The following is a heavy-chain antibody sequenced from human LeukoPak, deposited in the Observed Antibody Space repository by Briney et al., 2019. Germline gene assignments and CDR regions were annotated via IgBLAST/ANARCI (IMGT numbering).Heavy chain of an antibody. CDR2: ISGSGGST. Sequence: GGSLRLSCAASGFTFSSYAMSWVRQAPGKGLEWVSAISGSGGSTYYADSVKGRFTISRDNAENTLYLQMNSLRVEDTAVYYCVRSAFHAGSGNYYDYWGQGTLVTVSS. V-gene: IGHV3-23*01. CDR1: GFTFSSYA. D-gene: IGHD3-22*01. CDR3: VRSAFHAGSGNYYDY. J-gene: IGHJ4*02.